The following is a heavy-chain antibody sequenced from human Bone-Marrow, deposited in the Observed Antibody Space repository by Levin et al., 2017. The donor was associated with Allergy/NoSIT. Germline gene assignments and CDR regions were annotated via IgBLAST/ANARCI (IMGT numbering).Heavy chain of an antibody. CDR3: TRSESLDF. V-gene: IGHV3-15*01. J-gene: IGHJ4*02. CDR2: IKSKTDGGTT. Sequence: ETLSLTCAASGITFSNAWMSWVRQAPGKGLEWVGRIKSKTDGGTTEYAAPVKGRFTISRDDLKNMLYLQMSSLKTEDTAVYYCTRSESLDFWGQGTLVTVSS. CDR1: GITFSNAW.